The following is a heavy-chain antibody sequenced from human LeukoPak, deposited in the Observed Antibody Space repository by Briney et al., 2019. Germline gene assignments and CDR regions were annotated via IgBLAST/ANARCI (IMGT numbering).Heavy chain of an antibody. J-gene: IGHJ3*02. Sequence: PSETLSLTCTVSGYSITNNNWWGWIRQPPGKGLEWIGYIYYSGSAYYNASLKSRVTMSVDSSKNQFSLELSSVTAVDTAVYYCARVNSGSYYVFDIWGQGTMVTVSS. V-gene: IGHV4-28*03. D-gene: IGHD1-26*01. CDR3: ARVNSGSYYVFDI. CDR2: IYYSGSA. CDR1: GYSITNNNW.